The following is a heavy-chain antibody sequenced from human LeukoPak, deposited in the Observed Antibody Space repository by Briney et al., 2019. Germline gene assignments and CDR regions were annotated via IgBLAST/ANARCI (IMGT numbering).Heavy chain of an antibody. Sequence: PGGSLRLSCEASGFTFSSYSMNWVRQTPGKGLEWISYISSSGRTIHYADSVKGRFTISRDNAKNSLYLQMNSLGAEDTAVFYCARDGGYCSDNSCYNSRFDPWGQGTLVTVSS. V-gene: IGHV3-48*04. CDR1: GFTFSSYS. CDR2: ISSSGRTI. D-gene: IGHD2-2*01. CDR3: ARDGGYCSDNSCYNSRFDP. J-gene: IGHJ5*02.